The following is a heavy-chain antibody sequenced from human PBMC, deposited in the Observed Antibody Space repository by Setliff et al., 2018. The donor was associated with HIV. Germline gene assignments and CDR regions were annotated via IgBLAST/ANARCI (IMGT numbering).Heavy chain of an antibody. V-gene: IGHV1-18*01. D-gene: IGHD2-15*01. CDR1: GYRFNTYG. Sequence: ASVKVSCKASGYRFNTYGISWVRQAPGQGLEWMGWISPYNGDTRFAQSLQGRVTLTTDTSTNTAYMEMRTLRSDDTAVYYCVRGRLTDPARYPLDYWGPGTLVTVSS. CDR2: ISPYNGDT. J-gene: IGHJ4*02. CDR3: VRGRLTDPARYPLDY.